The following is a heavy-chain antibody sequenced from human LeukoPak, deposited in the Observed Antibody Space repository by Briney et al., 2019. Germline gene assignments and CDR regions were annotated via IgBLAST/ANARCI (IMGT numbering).Heavy chain of an antibody. J-gene: IGHJ4*02. CDR2: INPNSGGT. D-gene: IGHD3-22*01. CDR3: ARVRSDYYDSSGYYLDDEFDY. V-gene: IGHV1-2*02. CDR1: GYTFTGYY. Sequence: ASVKVSCKASGYTFTGYYMHWVRQAPGQGLEWMGWINPNSGGTNCAQKFQGRVTMTRDTSISTAYMELSRLRSDDTAVYYCARVRSDYYDSSGYYLDDEFDYWGQGTLVTVSS.